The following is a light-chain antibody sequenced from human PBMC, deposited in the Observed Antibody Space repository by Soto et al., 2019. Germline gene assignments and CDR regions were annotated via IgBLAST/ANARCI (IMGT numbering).Light chain of an antibody. CDR3: AAWDDTVNGLV. CDR2: RAD. CDR1: SANIGSNY. V-gene: IGLV1-47*01. Sequence: QSVLTQSPSASGTPGQRGTISCSGSSANIGSNYVYWYQQFPGTAPRLLIYRADQRPSGVPDRFSGSKSGTSASLAISGLRSEDEAAYYCAAWDDTVNGLVFGGGTKLTVL. J-gene: IGLJ2*01.